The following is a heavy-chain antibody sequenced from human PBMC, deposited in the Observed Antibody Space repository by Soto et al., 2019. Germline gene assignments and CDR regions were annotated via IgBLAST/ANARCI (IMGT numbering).Heavy chain of an antibody. D-gene: IGHD6-13*01. CDR2: MNPNSGNT. J-gene: IGHJ6*03. CDR3: ARGPHIAAAVNYYYYMDV. Sequence: ASVKVSCKASGYTFTSYDINWVRQATGQGLEWMGWMNPNSGNTGYAQKFQGRVTMTRNTSISTAYMELSSLRSEDTAVYYCARGPHIAAAVNYYYYMDVWGKGTTVTVSS. CDR1: GYTFTSYD. V-gene: IGHV1-8*01.